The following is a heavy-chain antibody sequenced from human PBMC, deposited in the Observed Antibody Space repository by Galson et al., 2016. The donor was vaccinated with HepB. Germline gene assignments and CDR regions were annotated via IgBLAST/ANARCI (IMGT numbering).Heavy chain of an antibody. J-gene: IGHJ4*01. Sequence: SLRLSCAASGFIFSHFGMHWVRQAPGQGLEWVALIWFDGTTEYYADSVKGRFTVSRDNSKNTLYLQMNRLRVGDTAVYYCARDTGGGGYNPQHWGLGTLVTVSS. V-gene: IGHV3-33*01. CDR2: IWFDGTTE. CDR1: GFIFSHFG. CDR3: ARDTGGGGYNPQH. D-gene: IGHD1-1*01.